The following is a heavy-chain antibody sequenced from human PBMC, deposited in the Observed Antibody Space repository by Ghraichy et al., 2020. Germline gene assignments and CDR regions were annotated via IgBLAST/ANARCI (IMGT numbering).Heavy chain of an antibody. Sequence: SVKVSCKASGGTFSSYAISWVRQAPGQGLEWMGGIIPIFGTANYAQKFQGRVTITTDESTSTAYMELSSLRSEDTAVYYCARNDYGDYWDYYYYGMDVWGQGTTVTVSS. CDR1: GGTFSSYA. CDR2: IIPIFGTA. D-gene: IGHD4-17*01. J-gene: IGHJ6*02. V-gene: IGHV1-69*05. CDR3: ARNDYGDYWDYYYYGMDV.